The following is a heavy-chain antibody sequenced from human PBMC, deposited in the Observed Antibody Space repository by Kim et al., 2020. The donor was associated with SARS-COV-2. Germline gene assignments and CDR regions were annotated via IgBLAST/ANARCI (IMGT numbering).Heavy chain of an antibody. V-gene: IGHV3-30*18. CDR3: AKVQGRFLEWLLSDY. D-gene: IGHD3-3*01. J-gene: IGHJ4*02. CDR1: GFTFSSYG. CDR2: ISYDGSNK. Sequence: GGSLRLSCAASGFTFSSYGMHWVRQAPGKGLEWVAVISYDGSNKYYADSVKGRFTISRDNSKNTLYLQMNSLRAEDTAVYYCAKVQGRFLEWLLSDYWGQGTLVTVSS.